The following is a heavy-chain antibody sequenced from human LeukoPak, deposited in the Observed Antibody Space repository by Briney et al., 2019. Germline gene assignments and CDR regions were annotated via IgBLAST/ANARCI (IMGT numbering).Heavy chain of an antibody. CDR3: ARDLASWTTVVKGAFDI. Sequence: QSSEALSLACTVSGGSISSYYWSWIRQPPGKGLEWSGYIFYSGSTNYNPSLKSRVTISVDTSKNQFSLKLSSVTAADTAVYYCARDLASWTTVVKGAFDIWGQGTMVTVSS. CDR1: GGSISSYY. J-gene: IGHJ3*02. V-gene: IGHV4-59*01. CDR2: IFYSGST. D-gene: IGHD4-23*01.